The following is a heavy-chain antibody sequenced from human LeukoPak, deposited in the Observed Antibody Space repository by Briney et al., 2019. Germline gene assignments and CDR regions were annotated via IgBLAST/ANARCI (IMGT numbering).Heavy chain of an antibody. V-gene: IGHV1-69*13. Sequence: SVKVSCKASGGTVRKYPTSWVRQAPGQGLEWMGGIIPIFGTANYAQKFQGRVTITADESTSTAYMELSSLRSEDTAVYYCARDRPGRYCSTISCYSASPFDPWGQGTLVTVSS. J-gene: IGHJ5*02. CDR1: GGTVRKYP. CDR3: ARDRPGRYCSTISCYSASPFDP. D-gene: IGHD2-2*02. CDR2: IIPIFGTA.